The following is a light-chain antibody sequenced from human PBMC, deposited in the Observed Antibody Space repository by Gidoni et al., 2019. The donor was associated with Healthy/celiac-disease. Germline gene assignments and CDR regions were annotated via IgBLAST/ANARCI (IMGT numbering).Light chain of an antibody. CDR3: QAWDSSTAV. V-gene: IGLV3-1*01. J-gene: IGLJ2*01. CDR2: QDS. Sequence: SYERTQPPSVSVSPGQTASITCSGDKLGDKYACWYQQKPGQSPVLVLYQDSKRPSGIPERFSGSNSGNTAPLTISGTQAMDAADYYCQAWDSSTAVFGGGTKLTVL. CDR1: KLGDKY.